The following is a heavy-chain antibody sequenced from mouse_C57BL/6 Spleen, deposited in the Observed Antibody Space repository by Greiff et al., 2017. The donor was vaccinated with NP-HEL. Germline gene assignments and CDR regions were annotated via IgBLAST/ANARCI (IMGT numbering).Heavy chain of an antibody. CDR1: GFTFSNYW. J-gene: IGHJ2*01. Sequence: EVKLMESGGGLVQPGGSMKLSCVASGFTFSNYWMNWVRQSPEKGLEWVAQIRLKSDNYATHYAESVKGRFTISRDDSKSSVYLQMNNLRAEDTGIYYCTGLTWYFDYWGQGTTRTVSS. CDR3: TGLTWYFDY. D-gene: IGHD4-1*01. CDR2: IRLKSDNYAT. V-gene: IGHV6-3*01.